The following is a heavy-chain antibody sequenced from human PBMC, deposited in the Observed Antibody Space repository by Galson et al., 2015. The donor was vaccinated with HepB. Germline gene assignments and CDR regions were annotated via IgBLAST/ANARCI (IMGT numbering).Heavy chain of an antibody. J-gene: IGHJ4*02. CDR1: GFTFSSYG. CDR3: AREPVLEWLLYQRSTWYFDY. D-gene: IGHD3-3*01. Sequence: SLRLSCAASGFTFSSYGMHWVRQAPGKGLEWVAVIWYDGSNKYYADSVKGRFTISRDNSKNTLYLQMNSLRAEDTAVYYCAREPVLEWLLYQRSTWYFDYWGQGTLVTVSS. V-gene: IGHV3-33*01. CDR2: IWYDGSNK.